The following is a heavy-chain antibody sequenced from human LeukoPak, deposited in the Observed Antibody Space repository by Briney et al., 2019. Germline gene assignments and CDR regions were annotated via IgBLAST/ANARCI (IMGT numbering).Heavy chain of an antibody. Sequence: GGSLRLSCVVSGFVVSANDVSWVRQAPGKGLEWVSITYSDGRTFYADSVKDRFTISRDNSHNTVYLQMKNMRSEDTAIYFRARGLLGYSGLFRDWGQGTLITVSS. J-gene: IGHJ4*02. CDR3: ARGLLGYSGLFRD. CDR1: GFVVSAND. V-gene: IGHV3-66*01. CDR2: TYSDGRT. D-gene: IGHD6-19*01.